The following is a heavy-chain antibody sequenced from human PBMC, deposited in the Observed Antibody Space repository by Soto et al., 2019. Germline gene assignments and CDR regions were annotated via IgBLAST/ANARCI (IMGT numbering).Heavy chain of an antibody. J-gene: IGHJ4*02. CDR2: IYSGGST. Sequence: GGSLRLSCAASGFTVSSNYMSWVRQAPGKGLEWVSVIYSGGSTYYADSVKGRFTISRDNSKNTLYLQMNSLRAEDTAVYYCAGAERGPYFDYWGQGILVTVSS. D-gene: IGHD1-1*01. CDR1: GFTVSSNY. CDR3: AGAERGPYFDY. V-gene: IGHV3-53*01.